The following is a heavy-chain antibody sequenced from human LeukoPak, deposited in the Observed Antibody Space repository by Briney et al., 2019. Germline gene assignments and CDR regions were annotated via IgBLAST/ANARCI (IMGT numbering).Heavy chain of an antibody. Sequence: SETLSLTCAVYGGSFSGYYWSWIRQPPGKGLEWIGEINHSGSTNYNPSLKSRVTISVDTSKNQFSLKLSSVTAADTAVYYCARGGTTYYYDSSGYYFTYWGQGTLVTVSS. CDR3: ARGGTTYYYDSSGYYFTY. CDR2: INHSGST. V-gene: IGHV4-34*01. CDR1: GGSFSGYY. J-gene: IGHJ4*02. D-gene: IGHD3-22*01.